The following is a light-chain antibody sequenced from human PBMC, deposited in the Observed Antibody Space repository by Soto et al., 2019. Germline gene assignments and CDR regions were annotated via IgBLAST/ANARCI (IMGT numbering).Light chain of an antibody. CDR3: SSYTTNTTRV. CDR2: DVG. CDR1: SSDVGGYDY. Sequence: QSVLTQPASVSGSPGQSVTISCTGTSSDVGGYDYVSWYQQHPGKAPQLMIYDVGNRPSGVSNRFSGSKSGNTASLTISGLQAEDEADYYCSSYTTNTTRVFGGGTKLTVL. V-gene: IGLV2-14*01. J-gene: IGLJ3*02.